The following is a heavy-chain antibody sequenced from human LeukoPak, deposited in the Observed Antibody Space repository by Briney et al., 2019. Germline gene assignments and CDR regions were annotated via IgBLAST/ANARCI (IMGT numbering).Heavy chain of an antibody. CDR3: ARGVAAAGANWFDP. J-gene: IGHJ5*02. Sequence: ASVKVSCKASGYTFTGYYMHWVRQAPGQGLEWMGWINPNSGGTNYQGRVTMTRDTSISTAYMELGRLRSDDTAVYYCARGVAAAGANWFDPWGQGTLVTVSS. CDR1: GYTFTGYY. V-gene: IGHV1-2*02. CDR2: INPNSGGT. D-gene: IGHD6-13*01.